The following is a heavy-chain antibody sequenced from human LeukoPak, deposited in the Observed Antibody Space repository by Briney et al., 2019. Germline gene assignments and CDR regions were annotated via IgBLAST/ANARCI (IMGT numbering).Heavy chain of an antibody. CDR3: AKDQSYYNWFDP. CDR1: GFTFSSYA. Sequence: PGGSLRLSCAASGFTFSSYAMTWVRQAPGKGLEWVSSIDAKGVATFYAESVKGRFSISRDNAKNTVGLQMRSLTAEDTAVYYCAKDQSYYNWFDPWGQGTLVTVSS. D-gene: IGHD3-10*01. J-gene: IGHJ5*02. V-gene: IGHV3-23*01. CDR2: IDAKGVAT.